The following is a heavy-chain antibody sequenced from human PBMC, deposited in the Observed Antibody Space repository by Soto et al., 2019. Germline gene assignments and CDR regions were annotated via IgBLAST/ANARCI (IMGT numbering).Heavy chain of an antibody. D-gene: IGHD6-25*01. Sequence: GGSLRLSCAASGFTFSSYGMHWVRQAPGKGLEWVAVISYDGSNKYYADSVKGRFTISRDNSKNTLYLQMNSLRAEDTAVYYCAKVGQSVEKKRNWFDPWGQGTLVTVSS. CDR3: AKVGQSVEKKRNWFDP. CDR2: ISYDGSNK. J-gene: IGHJ5*02. CDR1: GFTFSSYG. V-gene: IGHV3-30*18.